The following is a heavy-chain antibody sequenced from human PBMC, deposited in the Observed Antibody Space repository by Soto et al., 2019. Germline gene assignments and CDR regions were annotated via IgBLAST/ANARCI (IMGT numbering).Heavy chain of an antibody. J-gene: IGHJ5*02. CDR1: GGSITSNW. Sequence: QVQLQESGPGLVNPSWTLSLPCAVSGGSITSNWWGWVRQPPGKGLEWIGEIHHSGSINYNPSLRRLVPIAIDKSQNQLALNLTSVAAAVTVVHYCVGNDFYRFEPRGQGTLVTV. CDR3: VGNDFYRFEP. CDR2: IHHSGSI. V-gene: IGHV4-4*02. D-gene: IGHD2-21*02.